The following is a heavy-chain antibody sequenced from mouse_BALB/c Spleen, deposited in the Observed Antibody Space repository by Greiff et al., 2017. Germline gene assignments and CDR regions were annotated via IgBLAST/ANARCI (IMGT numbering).Heavy chain of an antibody. CDR1: GYTFSSYW. J-gene: IGHJ1*01. CDR2: ILPGSGST. Sequence: QVQLQQSGAELMKPGASVKISCKATGYTFSSYWIEWVKQRPGHGLEWIGEILPGSGSTNYNEKFKGKATFTADTSSNTAYMQLSSLTSEDSAVYYCARSLTTATGGWYFDVWGAGTTVTVSS. D-gene: IGHD1-2*01. CDR3: ARSLTTATGGWYFDV. V-gene: IGHV1-9*01.